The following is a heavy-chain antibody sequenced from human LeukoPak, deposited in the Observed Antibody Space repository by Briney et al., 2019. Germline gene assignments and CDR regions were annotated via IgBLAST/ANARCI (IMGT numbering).Heavy chain of an antibody. CDR3: ARGWRGAVADRHYYYYYMDV. Sequence: PGGSLRLSCAASGFTFDDSGMSWVRQAPGKGLEWVSGINWDGSSTGYADSVKGRFTISRDNSKNTLYLQMNSLRAEDTAVYYCARGWRGAVADRHYYYYYMDVWGKGTTVTISS. J-gene: IGHJ6*03. D-gene: IGHD6-19*01. CDR2: INWDGSST. CDR1: GFTFDDSG. V-gene: IGHV3-20*04.